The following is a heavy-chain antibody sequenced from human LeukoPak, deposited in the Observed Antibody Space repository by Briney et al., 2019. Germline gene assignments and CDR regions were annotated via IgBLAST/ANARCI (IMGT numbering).Heavy chain of an antibody. CDR1: SGSISTSNYY. CDR3: ARDRSGLYYMDV. Sequence: SETLSLTCTVSSGSISTSNYYWGWVRQPPGKALEWIGNIFYSGSTNYNPSLKSRVTMSVDTSKNQFSLKLSSVTAADTAVYYCARDRSGLYYMDVWGKGTTVTISS. J-gene: IGHJ6*03. CDR2: IFYSGST. V-gene: IGHV4-39*07.